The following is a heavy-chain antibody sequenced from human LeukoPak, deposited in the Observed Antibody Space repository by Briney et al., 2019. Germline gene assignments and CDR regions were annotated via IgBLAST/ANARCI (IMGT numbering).Heavy chain of an antibody. J-gene: IGHJ4*02. CDR3: AKDPPPITVPYRGFDY. D-gene: IGHD1-20*01. CDR2: ISGSGGSI. Sequence: GGSLRLSCAASGFTFSSYAMSWVRQAPGKGLEWVSAISGSGGSIYYADSVKGRFTISRDNSKNTLYLQMNSLRAEDTAVYYCAKDPPPITVPYRGFDYGGQGPLVTVSS. V-gene: IGHV3-23*01. CDR1: GFTFSSYA.